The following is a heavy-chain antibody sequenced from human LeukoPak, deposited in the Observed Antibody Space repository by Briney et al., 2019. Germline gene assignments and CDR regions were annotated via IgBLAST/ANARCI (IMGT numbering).Heavy chain of an antibody. Sequence: PGGSLRLSCVGSGFSFRNYAMSWVRQAPGKGLEWVSVITGSGVDTYYADSVKGRFTISRDNSKSTLYVQMNRLRPEDTAIYYCAKGSSNWRDYYYFDYWGQGTLVTVSS. D-gene: IGHD6-13*01. V-gene: IGHV3-23*01. J-gene: IGHJ4*02. CDR1: GFSFRNYA. CDR2: ITGSGVDT. CDR3: AKGSSNWRDYYYFDY.